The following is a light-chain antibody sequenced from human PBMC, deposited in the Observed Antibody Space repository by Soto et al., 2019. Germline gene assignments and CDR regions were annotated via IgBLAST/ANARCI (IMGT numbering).Light chain of an antibody. Sequence: QSALTQPPSVSGAPGHRVTISCTGSSSNIGANHDVHWYRQLPGTAPKLLIYVNDNRPSGVSDRFSGSRSGTSAVLAITGLQTEDEADYYCQSYDHSLTSVVFGGGTQLTVL. J-gene: IGLJ2*01. CDR3: QSYDHSLTSVV. CDR2: VND. CDR1: SSNIGANHD. V-gene: IGLV1-40*01.